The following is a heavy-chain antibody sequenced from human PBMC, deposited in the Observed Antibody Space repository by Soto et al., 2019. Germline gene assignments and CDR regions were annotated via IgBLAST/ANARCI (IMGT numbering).Heavy chain of an antibody. J-gene: IGHJ4*02. CDR1: GFRLSSYT. D-gene: IGHD6-19*01. Sequence: EVQLVESGGGLVQPGGSLRLSCAASGFRLSSYTMNWVRQAPGKGLEWVSYISISTTTIHYADAVRGRFTISRDNGKNSLYLQMNSLRDEATAISYCARDPSGGYNYVVSWGQGNLVTVSS. CDR3: ARDPSGGYNYVVS. V-gene: IGHV3-48*02. CDR2: ISISTTTI.